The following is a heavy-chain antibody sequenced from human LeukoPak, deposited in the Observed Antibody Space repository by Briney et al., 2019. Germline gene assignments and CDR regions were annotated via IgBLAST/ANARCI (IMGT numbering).Heavy chain of an antibody. Sequence: SETLSLTYTVSGGSISSYYWSWIRQPPGKGLEWIGYIYYSGSTNYNPSLKSRVTISVDTSKNQFSLNLSSVTAADTAVYYCAKGGGYSGYDFGYWGQGTLVTVSS. CDR1: GGSISSYY. V-gene: IGHV4-59*01. CDR2: IYYSGST. CDR3: AKGGGYSGYDFGY. D-gene: IGHD5-12*01. J-gene: IGHJ4*02.